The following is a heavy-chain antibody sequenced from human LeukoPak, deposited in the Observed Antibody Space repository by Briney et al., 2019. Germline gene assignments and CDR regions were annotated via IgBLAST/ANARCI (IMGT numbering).Heavy chain of an antibody. CDR2: INQDGSEE. D-gene: IGHD5-18*01. Sequence: GGSLRLSCTASGFTFGDYAMSWVRQAPGKGLEWVANINQDGSEEYYVDSLKGRFTISRDNAKNSLYLQMNSLRAEDTAVYYCARDSPERGYSYGPLDNYFDYWGQGTLVTVSS. V-gene: IGHV3-7*01. CDR3: ARDSPERGYSYGPLDNYFDY. CDR1: GFTFGDYA. J-gene: IGHJ4*02.